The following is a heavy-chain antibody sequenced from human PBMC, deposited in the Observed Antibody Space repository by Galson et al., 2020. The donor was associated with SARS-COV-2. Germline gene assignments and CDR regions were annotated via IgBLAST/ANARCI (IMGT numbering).Heavy chain of an antibody. J-gene: IGHJ3*02. D-gene: IGHD3-10*01. Sequence: WIRQPPGKALEWLALLYWDDDKRYSPSLKSRLTITKDTSGDQVVLTMTNMDPVDTATYYCAHSHRGVLGTKDAFDIWGQGTMVTVSS. CDR2: LYWDDDK. V-gene: IGHV2-5*02. CDR3: AHSHRGVLGTKDAFDI.